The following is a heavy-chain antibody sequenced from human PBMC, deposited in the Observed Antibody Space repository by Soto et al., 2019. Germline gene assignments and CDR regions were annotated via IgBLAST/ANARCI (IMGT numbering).Heavy chain of an antibody. CDR2: ISSSSSYI. CDR1: GFTFSSYS. Sequence: GGSLRLSCAASGFTFSSYSMNWVRQAPGKGLEWVSSISSSSSYIYYADSVKGRFTIPRDNAKNSLYLQMNSLRAEDTAVYYCARGTDGYNPSNFDYWGQGTLVTVSS. J-gene: IGHJ4*02. D-gene: IGHD5-12*01. CDR3: ARGTDGYNPSNFDY. V-gene: IGHV3-21*01.